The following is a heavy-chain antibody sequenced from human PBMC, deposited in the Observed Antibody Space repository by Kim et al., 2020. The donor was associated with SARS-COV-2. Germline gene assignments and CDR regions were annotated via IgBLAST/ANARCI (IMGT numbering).Heavy chain of an antibody. J-gene: IGHJ3*02. CDR2: ISWNSGSI. CDR1: GFTFGDYA. Sequence: GGSLRLSCAASGFTFGDYAMHWVRQAPGKGLEWVSGISWNSGSIGYADSVKGRFTISRDNAKNSLYLQMNSLRAEDTALYYCAKDIGIRRGDAFDIWGQGTMVTGSS. D-gene: IGHD1-26*01. V-gene: IGHV3-9*01. CDR3: AKDIGIRRGDAFDI.